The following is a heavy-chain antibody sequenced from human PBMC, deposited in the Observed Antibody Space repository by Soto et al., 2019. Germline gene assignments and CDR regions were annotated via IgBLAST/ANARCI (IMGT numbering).Heavy chain of an antibody. Sequence: EVQLLESGGGLVQPGGSLRLSCAASGFTFSSYAMSWVRQAPGKGLEWVSAISGSGGSTYYADSVKGRFTISRDNSKNTLYLQMNSLRAEDTAVYYCAKMGGRGSGSLISLLFDYWGQGTLVTVSS. CDR2: ISGSGGST. CDR3: AKMGGRGSGSLISLLFDY. V-gene: IGHV3-23*01. CDR1: GFTFSSYA. J-gene: IGHJ4*02. D-gene: IGHD3-10*01.